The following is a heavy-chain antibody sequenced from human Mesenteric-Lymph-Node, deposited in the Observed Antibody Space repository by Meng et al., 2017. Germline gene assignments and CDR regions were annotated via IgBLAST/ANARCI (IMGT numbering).Heavy chain of an antibody. V-gene: IGHV3-74*01. Sequence: EHMVGSGGGLVQPGGSLGPSCAASGFTFSSYWMHWVRQPPGKGLVWVSRINEDGRVTNYADSVKGRFTVSRDNAKNSLYLQMNSLRVEDTAIYYCARDHGFLNWFDPWGQGTLVTVSS. CDR3: ARDHGFLNWFDP. J-gene: IGHJ5*02. CDR2: INEDGRVT. CDR1: GFTFSSYW. D-gene: IGHD2/OR15-2a*01.